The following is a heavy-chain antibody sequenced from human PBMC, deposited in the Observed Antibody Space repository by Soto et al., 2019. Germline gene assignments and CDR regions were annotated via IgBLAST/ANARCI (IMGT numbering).Heavy chain of an antibody. V-gene: IGHV3-23*01. CDR3: AKEGSSGWSFDY. J-gene: IGHJ4*02. CDR1: GFTFSTYA. D-gene: IGHD6-19*01. Sequence: EVQLLESGGGLVQPGGSLRLSCAASGFTFSTYAMNWVRQAPGKGLEWVSGISGIGDSTYYADSVKGRFTVSRDNSKNTLYLQMNSLRAEDTAVFYCAKEGSSGWSFDYWGQGTLVTVSS. CDR2: ISGIGDST.